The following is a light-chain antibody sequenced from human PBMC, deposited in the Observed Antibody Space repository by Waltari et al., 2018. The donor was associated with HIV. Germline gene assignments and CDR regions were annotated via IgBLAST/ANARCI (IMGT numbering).Light chain of an antibody. CDR1: PSDILDFNF. CDR3: SSYSARGFVV. J-gene: IGLJ3*02. V-gene: IGLV2-14*01. CDR2: EVY. Sequence: HSALTQPASVSGSPGQSITISCTGPPSDILDFNFVSWSPPPPGSAPTLIIFEVYSRPSGISDRFSGSKSGVTASLTISALRAEDEADYFCSSYSARGFVVFGGGTKVTVL.